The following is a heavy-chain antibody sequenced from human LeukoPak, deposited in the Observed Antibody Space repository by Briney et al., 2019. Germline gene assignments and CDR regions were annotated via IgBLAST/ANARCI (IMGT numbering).Heavy chain of an antibody. Sequence: SETLSLTCTVSGGSISSYYWSWIRQPPGKGLEWIGYIYYSGSTNYNPSLKSRVTISVDMSKNQFSLKLSSVTAADTAVYYCARVGGYSYGWGYWYFDLWGRGTLVTVSS. CDR2: IYYSGST. J-gene: IGHJ2*01. D-gene: IGHD5-18*01. V-gene: IGHV4-59*01. CDR3: ARVGGYSYGWGYWYFDL. CDR1: GGSISSYY.